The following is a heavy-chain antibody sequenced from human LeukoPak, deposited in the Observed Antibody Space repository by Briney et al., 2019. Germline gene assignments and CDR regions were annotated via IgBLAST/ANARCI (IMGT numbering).Heavy chain of an antibody. CDR1: GGTFSSYA. D-gene: IGHD5-12*01. CDR3: ATDSVDITASDALDI. J-gene: IGHJ3*02. Sequence: ASVKVSCKASGGTFSSYAISWVRQATGQGLEWMGWMNPNSGNTGYAQKFQGRVTITRNTSISTAYMELSSLRSEDTAVYYCATDSVDITASDALDIWGQGTMVTVSS. V-gene: IGHV1-8*03. CDR2: MNPNSGNT.